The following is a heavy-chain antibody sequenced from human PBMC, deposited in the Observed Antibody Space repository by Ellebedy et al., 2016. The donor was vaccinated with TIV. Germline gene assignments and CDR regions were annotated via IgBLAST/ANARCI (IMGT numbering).Heavy chain of an antibody. V-gene: IGHV3-64D*06. Sequence: GESLKISXSASGFTFSTYAMHWVRQAPGKGLEHISALTPKGGNTYYADSVKGRFTISRDNSRNTLYLQMSSLRPEDTAIYYCVKGDVDIVATLDFWGQGTLVTVSS. J-gene: IGHJ4*02. CDR1: GFTFSTYA. CDR2: LTPKGGNT. D-gene: IGHD5-12*01. CDR3: VKGDVDIVATLDF.